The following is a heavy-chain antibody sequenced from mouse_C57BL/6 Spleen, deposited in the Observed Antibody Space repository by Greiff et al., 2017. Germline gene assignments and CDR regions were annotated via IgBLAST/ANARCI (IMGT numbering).Heavy chain of an antibody. CDR1: GYTFTDYY. J-gene: IGHJ2*01. Sequence: EVQLQQSGPELVKPGASVKISCKASGYTFTDYYMNWVKQSHGKSLEWIGDINPNNGGTSYNQKFKGKATLTVDKSSSTAYMELRSLTSEDSAVYYCARWGDGYHYFDYWGQGTTLTVSS. V-gene: IGHV1-26*01. CDR2: INPNNGGT. CDR3: ARWGDGYHYFDY. D-gene: IGHD2-3*01.